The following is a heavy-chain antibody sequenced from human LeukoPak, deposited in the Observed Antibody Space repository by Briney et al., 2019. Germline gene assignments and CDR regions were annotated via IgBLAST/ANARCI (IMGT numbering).Heavy chain of an antibody. J-gene: IGHJ3*02. CDR2: ITGSGGST. Sequence: PGGSLRLSCAASGFTFSSYAMSWVRQAPGKGLEWVSGITGSGGSTYYPDSVKGRFTISSDNSKNTLYLQMNSLRAEDTAIYYCARAGIAAVADACDIWGQGTKVTVSS. V-gene: IGHV3-23*01. CDR1: GFTFSSYA. CDR3: ARAGIAAVADACDI. D-gene: IGHD6-13*01.